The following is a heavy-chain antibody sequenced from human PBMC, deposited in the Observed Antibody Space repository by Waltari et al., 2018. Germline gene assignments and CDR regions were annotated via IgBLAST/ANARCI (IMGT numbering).Heavy chain of an antibody. CDR3: ARAGGDWLGAFDI. V-gene: IGHV1-69*02. CDR2: IIPILGIA. J-gene: IGHJ3*02. D-gene: IGHD2-21*02. CDR1: GGTFISYT. Sequence: QVQLVQSGAEVKKPGSSVKVSCKASGGTFISYTIRWVRQAPGQGLEWMGRIIPILGIANYAQKFQGRVTITADKSTSTAYMELSSLRSEDTAVYYCARAGGDWLGAFDIWGQGTMVTVSS.